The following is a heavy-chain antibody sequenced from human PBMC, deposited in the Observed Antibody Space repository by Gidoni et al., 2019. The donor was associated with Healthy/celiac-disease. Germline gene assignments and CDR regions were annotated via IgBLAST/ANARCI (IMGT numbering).Heavy chain of an antibody. Sequence: QVQLVQSGAEVKKPGSSVKVSCKASGGTFRSYALSWVRQAPGQGLEWMGGIIPIFGTANYAQKFQGRVTITADKSTSTAYMELSSLRSEDTAVYYCARSPDPYGSSGQYYFDYWGQGTLVTVSS. CDR2: IIPIFGTA. V-gene: IGHV1-69*06. D-gene: IGHD6-19*01. CDR1: GGTFRSYA. CDR3: ARSPDPYGSSGQYYFDY. J-gene: IGHJ4*02.